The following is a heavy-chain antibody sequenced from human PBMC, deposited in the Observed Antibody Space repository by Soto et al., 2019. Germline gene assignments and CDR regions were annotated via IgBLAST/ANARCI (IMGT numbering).Heavy chain of an antibody. J-gene: IGHJ6*02. CDR1: GFTFSSYA. V-gene: IGHV3-30-3*01. CDR2: ISYDGSNK. Sequence: LRLSCAASGFTFSSYAMHWVRQAPGKGLEWVAVISYDGSNKYYADSVKGRFTTSRDNSKNTLYLQMNSLRAEDTAVYYCARDWKVDYDILPLGMDVWGQGTTVTVSS. CDR3: ARDWKVDYDILPLGMDV. D-gene: IGHD3-9*01.